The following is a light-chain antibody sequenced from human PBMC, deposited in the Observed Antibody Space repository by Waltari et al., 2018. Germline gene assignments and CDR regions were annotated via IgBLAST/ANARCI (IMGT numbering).Light chain of an antibody. J-gene: IGLJ3*02. Sequence: SSELTQPPSVSVSPGQPARIPCSGDPLPKQYAFWYQQQPGQDHVLVMYEHSERPSGIATRFSGSTPGTTVTLTISGVQAEDEADYYCQSADTSGNYVVFGGGTKLTVL. V-gene: IGLV3-25*03. CDR1: PLPKQY. CDR3: QSADTSGNYVV. CDR2: EHS.